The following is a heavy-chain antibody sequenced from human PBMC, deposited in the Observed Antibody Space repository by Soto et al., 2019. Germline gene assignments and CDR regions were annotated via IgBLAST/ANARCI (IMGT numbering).Heavy chain of an antibody. J-gene: IGHJ6*02. CDR1: GFTLSSYG. CDR2: ISFDGSNK. CDR3: SKDRRPNSCYGIDV. V-gene: IGHV3-30*18. Sequence: QVQLVESGGGVVQPGRSLRLSCAASGFTLSSYGMHWVRQAPGKGLEWVAVISFDGSNKYYAASVKGRFTISRDNSKNTLYLQLNSLRAEDTAVAYCSKDRRPNSCYGIDVWGLGTTVTVSS. D-gene: IGHD6-25*01.